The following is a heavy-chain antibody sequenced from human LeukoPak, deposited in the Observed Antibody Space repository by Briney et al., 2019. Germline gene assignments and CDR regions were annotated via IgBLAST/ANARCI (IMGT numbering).Heavy chain of an antibody. CDR3: ARVEGGYIYSAFDY. J-gene: IGHJ4*02. D-gene: IGHD5-18*01. CDR2: IYYSGST. CDR1: GGSISSGGYY. Sequence: SQTLSLTCTVSGGSISSGGYYWSWIRQHPGKGLEWIGYIYYSGSTYYNPSLESRVTISVDTSKNQFSLKLSSVTAADTAVYYCARVEGGYIYSAFDYWGQGTQVPVSS. V-gene: IGHV4-31*03.